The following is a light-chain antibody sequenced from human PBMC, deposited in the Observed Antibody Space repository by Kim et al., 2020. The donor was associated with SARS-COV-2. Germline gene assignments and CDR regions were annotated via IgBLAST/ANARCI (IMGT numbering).Light chain of an antibody. CDR1: QSVSSG. Sequence: LSVSPAERATLSCGARQSVSSGLAWYQPEPGQAPRLLIYGASTRATVIPARFSGGGSGTEFTLTISSLQSEDFAVYSCQKYNNWPTFGQGTKLEI. V-gene: IGKV3-15*01. CDR2: GAS. CDR3: QKYNNWPT. J-gene: IGKJ2*01.